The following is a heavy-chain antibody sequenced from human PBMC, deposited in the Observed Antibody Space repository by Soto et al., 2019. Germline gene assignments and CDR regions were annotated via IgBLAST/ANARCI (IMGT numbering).Heavy chain of an antibody. D-gene: IGHD2-21*02. CDR3: ARDSSVTQYFSYAMDV. CDR2: ISTSSSYI. V-gene: IGHV3-21*01. CDR1: GFTFSTYR. J-gene: IGHJ6*02. Sequence: GSLRLSCEASGFTFSTYRMNWVRQAPGKGLEWVSFISTSSSYIYYADSVKGRFTIYRDNAKNSLYLQMNSLRVEDTAVYYCARDSSVTQYFSYAMDVWGLGTTVTVSS.